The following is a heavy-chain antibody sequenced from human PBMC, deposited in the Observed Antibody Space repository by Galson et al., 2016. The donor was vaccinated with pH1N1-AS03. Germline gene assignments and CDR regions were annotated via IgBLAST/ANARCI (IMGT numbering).Heavy chain of an antibody. J-gene: IGHJ4*02. CDR1: GITFSHYA. CDR3: AKDRQLNVEYCLSVNCYGGDFDR. D-gene: IGHD2-15*01. Sequence: SLRLSCAPSGITFSHYAMSWVRQAPGKGLEWVSSINYNGGVTYYADSVKGRFTISRDNSKNALYLLMSSLRAEDTAIYYCAKDRQLNVEYCLSVNCYGGDFDRWGQGTLVSVSS. CDR2: INYNGGVT. V-gene: IGHV3-23*01.